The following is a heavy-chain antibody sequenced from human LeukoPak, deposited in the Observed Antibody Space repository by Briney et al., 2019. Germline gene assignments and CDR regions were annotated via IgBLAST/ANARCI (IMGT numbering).Heavy chain of an antibody. J-gene: IGHJ4*02. CDR3: ARGSAVAGTEDY. D-gene: IGHD6-19*01. CDR1: GYTFTSYY. Sequence: ASVKVSCKASGYTFTSYYMNWVRQAPGQGLEWMGIINPSGGSTSYAQKFHGRVTMTRDTSTSTVYMELSSLRSEDTAVYYCARGSAVAGTEDYWGQGTLVTVSS. CDR2: INPSGGST. V-gene: IGHV1-46*01.